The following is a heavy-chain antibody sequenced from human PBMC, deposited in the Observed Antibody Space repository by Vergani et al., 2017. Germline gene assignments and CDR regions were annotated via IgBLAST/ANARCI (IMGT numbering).Heavy chain of an antibody. Sequence: EVQLVESGGGLVQPGRSLRLSCTASGFTFGDYAMSWVRQAPGKGLEWVGFIRSKAYGGTTEYAASVKGRFTISRDDSKSIAYLQMNSLKTEDTAVYYCTRDKRDTNYYDXSGWYYYYYGMDVWGQGTTVTVSS. CDR2: IRSKAYGGTT. J-gene: IGHJ6*02. D-gene: IGHD3-22*01. CDR1: GFTFGDYA. CDR3: TRDKRDTNYYDXSGWYYYYYGMDV. V-gene: IGHV3-49*04.